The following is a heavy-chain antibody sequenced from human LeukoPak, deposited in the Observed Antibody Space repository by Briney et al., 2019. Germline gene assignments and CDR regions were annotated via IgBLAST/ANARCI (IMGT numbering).Heavy chain of an antibody. CDR3: ARLNTVQGFFDY. D-gene: IGHD4-17*01. CDR1: GYTFTSYD. V-gene: IGHV1-8*01. J-gene: IGHJ4*02. CDR2: MNPNSGNT. Sequence: ASVKVSCKASGYTFTSYDINWVRQATGQGLEWMGWMNPNSGNTGYAQKFQGRVTMTRNTSISTAYMELSSLRSDDTAVYYCARLNTVQGFFDYWGQGTLVTVSS.